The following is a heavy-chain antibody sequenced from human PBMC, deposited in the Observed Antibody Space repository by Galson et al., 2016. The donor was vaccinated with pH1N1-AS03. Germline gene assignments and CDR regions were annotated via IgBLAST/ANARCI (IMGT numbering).Heavy chain of an antibody. J-gene: IGHJ2*01. V-gene: IGHV3-30*02. D-gene: IGHD1-26*01. CDR3: AKEGPVGASPNWYLDL. Sequence: SLRLSCAASGFTFSSYGMHWVRQAPGKGLEWVAVIRYDGSHKYYADSVKGRFTISRDNSDNTVFLQVNNLKPDDAAVYYCAKEGPVGASPNWYLDLWGRGTLVTV. CDR1: GFTFSSYG. CDR2: IRYDGSHK.